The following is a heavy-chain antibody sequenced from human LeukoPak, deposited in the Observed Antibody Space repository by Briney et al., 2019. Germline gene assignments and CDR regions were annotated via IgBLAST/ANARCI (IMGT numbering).Heavy chain of an antibody. CDR1: GGSISSSSYY. CDR3: AKYPSLGWGYGEDYFDY. V-gene: IGHV3-11*01. Sequence: LSLTCTVSGGSISSSSYYWGWIRQAPGKGLEWVSYISSSGSTIYYADSVKGRFTISRDNAKNSLYLQMNSLRAEDTAVYYCAKYPSLGWGYGEDYFDYWGQGTLVTVSS. D-gene: IGHD2-21*01. CDR2: ISSSGSTI. J-gene: IGHJ4*02.